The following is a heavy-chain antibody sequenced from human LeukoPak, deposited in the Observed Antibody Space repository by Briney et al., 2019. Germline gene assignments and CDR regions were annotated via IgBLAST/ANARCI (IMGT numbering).Heavy chain of an antibody. CDR1: GFTFGSYG. CDR2: IRYDGSNK. D-gene: IGHD3-3*01. J-gene: IGHJ4*02. Sequence: PGGSLRLSCAASGFTFGSYGMHWVRQAPGKGLEWVAFIRYDGSNKYYADSVKGRFTISRDNSKNTLYLQMNSLRAEDTAVYYCAKINGVVIIRGYFDYWGQGTLVTVSS. CDR3: AKINGVVIIRGYFDY. V-gene: IGHV3-30*02.